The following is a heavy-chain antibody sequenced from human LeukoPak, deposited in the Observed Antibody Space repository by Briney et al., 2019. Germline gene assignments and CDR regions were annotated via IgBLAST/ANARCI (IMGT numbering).Heavy chain of an antibody. CDR2: IYYSGST. CDR3: ARYSYGVFDY. Sequence: SETLSLTCTVSGGSISSYYWSLIRQPPGKGLEWIGYIYYSGSTNYNPSLKSRVTISVDTSKNQFSLKLSSVTAADTAVYYCARYSYGVFDYWGQGTLVTVSS. D-gene: IGHD5-18*01. CDR1: GGSISSYY. V-gene: IGHV4-59*08. J-gene: IGHJ4*02.